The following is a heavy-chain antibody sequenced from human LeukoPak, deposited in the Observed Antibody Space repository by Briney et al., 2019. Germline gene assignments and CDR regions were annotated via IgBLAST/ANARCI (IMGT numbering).Heavy chain of an antibody. V-gene: IGHV4-34*01. D-gene: IGHD3-3*01. CDR3: ARGPRQITIFGVVISPYNWFDP. Sequence: PSETLSLTCTVSGGSISTYYWSWIRQPPGKGLEWIGEINHSGSTNYNPSLKSRVTISVDTSKNQFSLKLSSVTAADTAVYYCARGPRQITIFGVVISPYNWFDPWGQGTLVTVSS. J-gene: IGHJ5*02. CDR1: GGSISTYY. CDR2: INHSGST.